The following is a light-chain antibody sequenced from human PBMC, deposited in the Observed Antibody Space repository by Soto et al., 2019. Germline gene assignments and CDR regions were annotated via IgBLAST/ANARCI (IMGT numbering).Light chain of an antibody. J-gene: IGKJ1*01. Sequence: DIQMTQSPSTLSASVGDRVTITCRASRSISNWLAWYQQKPGAAPKLLIYEGSTLESGVPSRFSGSGSGTEFTLTISSLQPDDFATFYCQQYNTYSRTFGQGTKVEVK. CDR1: RSISNW. CDR3: QQYNTYSRT. V-gene: IGKV1-5*03. CDR2: EGS.